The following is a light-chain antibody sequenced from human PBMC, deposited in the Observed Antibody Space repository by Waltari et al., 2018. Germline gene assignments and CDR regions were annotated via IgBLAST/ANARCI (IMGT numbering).Light chain of an antibody. CDR1: QSLSRF. V-gene: IGKV3-20*01. CDR3: QKYDRLPAT. Sequence: EIVLTQSPGTLSLSPGERGTLSCRASQSLSRFLAWYQQKPGQAPRLLIYGASTRATVIPDRFSGSGSGTDFSLTISRLEPEDFAVYYCQKYDRLPATFGQGTKVEIK. J-gene: IGKJ1*01. CDR2: GAS.